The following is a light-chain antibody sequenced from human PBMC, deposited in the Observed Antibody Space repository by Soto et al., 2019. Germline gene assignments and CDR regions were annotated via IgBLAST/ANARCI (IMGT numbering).Light chain of an antibody. V-gene: IGKV3-20*01. J-gene: IGKJ1*01. CDR1: QSVSRTF. CDR3: QQYDNSPRT. Sequence: EIVLTQSPGTLSLSPGERVSLSCRAIQSVSRTFFAWYQQKPGQAPRLLIYGASHRATGIPNRFSGSGSGTDFTHTISRREPEAVAVYFCQQYDNSPRTCGQSTQVEI. CDR2: GAS.